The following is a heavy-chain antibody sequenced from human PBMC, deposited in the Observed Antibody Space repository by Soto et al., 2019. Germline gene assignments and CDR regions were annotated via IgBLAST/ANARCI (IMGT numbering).Heavy chain of an antibody. V-gene: IGHV3-74*01. D-gene: IGHD2-21*02. CDR3: ARGGDPDY. Sequence: EVHLVASGGGLVQPGGSLRLSCVASGFTFDYYWMHWVRQPPGGGLMWVSRLQTDGSHPDYSASVKGRFTISRDNAKNTLYLQMNNLRVEDTAVYYCARGGDPDYWGQGTLVTVSS. J-gene: IGHJ4*02. CDR1: GFTFDYYW. CDR2: LQTDGSHP.